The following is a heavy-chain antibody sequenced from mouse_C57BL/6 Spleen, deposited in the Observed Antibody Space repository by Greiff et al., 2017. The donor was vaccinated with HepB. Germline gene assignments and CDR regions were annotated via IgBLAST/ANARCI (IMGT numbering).Heavy chain of an antibody. D-gene: IGHD4-1*01. CDR3: ARKEGTGTYYAMDY. Sequence: EVQLQQSGPELVKPVSSVKISCKASGYSFTDYNMNWVKQSNGKSLEWIGVINPNYGTTSYNQKFKGKATLTVDQSSSTAYMQLNSLTSEDSAVYYCARKEGTGTYYAMDYWGQGTSVTVSS. CDR2: INPNYGTT. J-gene: IGHJ4*01. CDR1: GYSFTDYN. V-gene: IGHV1-39*01.